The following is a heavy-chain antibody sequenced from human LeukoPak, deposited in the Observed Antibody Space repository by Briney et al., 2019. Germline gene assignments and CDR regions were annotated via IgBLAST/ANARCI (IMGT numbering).Heavy chain of an antibody. CDR3: AAVDYYFDY. D-gene: IGHD3/OR15-3a*01. V-gene: IGHV3-48*02. J-gene: IGHJ4*02. CDR1: GFTFSSYS. Sequence: GGSLRLSCAASGFTFSSYSMNWVRQAPGKGLEWVSYISSSSSTIYYADSVKGRFTISRDNAKNSLYLQMNSLGDEDTAVYYCAAVDYYFDYWGQGTLVTVSS. CDR2: ISSSSSTI.